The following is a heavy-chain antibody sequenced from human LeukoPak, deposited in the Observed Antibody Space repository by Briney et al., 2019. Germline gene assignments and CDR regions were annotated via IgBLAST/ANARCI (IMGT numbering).Heavy chain of an antibody. Sequence: ASVKVSCKTSGYXFTDYYMHWVRQAPGQGLEWMAWINPNSGGTIYVQKFQGRVTVTRDTSISTAYMELSRLRSDDTAVYYCARELHSNFDYWGQGTLVTVSS. D-gene: IGHD2-21*01. CDR1: GYXFTDYY. J-gene: IGHJ4*02. V-gene: IGHV1-2*02. CDR2: INPNSGGT. CDR3: ARELHSNFDY.